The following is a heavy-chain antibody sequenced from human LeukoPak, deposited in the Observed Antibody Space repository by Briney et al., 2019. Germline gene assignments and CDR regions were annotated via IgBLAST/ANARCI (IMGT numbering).Heavy chain of an antibody. J-gene: IGHJ6*03. D-gene: IGHD5-18*01. CDR2: IYYSGST. Sequence: PSETLSLTCTVSGGSISSYYWSWIRQPPGKGLEWIGYIYYSGSTNYNPSLKSRVTISVDTSKNQFSLKLSSVTAADTAAYYCARETRNQLWLHYYYYMDVWGKGTTVTVSS. V-gene: IGHV4-59*01. CDR3: ARETRNQLWLHYYYYMDV. CDR1: GGSISSYY.